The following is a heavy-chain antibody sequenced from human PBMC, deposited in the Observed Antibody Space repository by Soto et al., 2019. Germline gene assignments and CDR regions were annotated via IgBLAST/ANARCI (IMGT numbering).Heavy chain of an antibody. CDR3: ASDRHSSSWYPPLYYYGMDV. CDR2: ISYDGSNK. V-gene: IGHV3-30-3*01. J-gene: IGHJ6*02. D-gene: IGHD6-13*01. CDR1: GFTFSSYA. Sequence: GGSLRLSCAASGFTFSSYAMHWVRQAPGKGLEWVAVISYDGSNKYYADSVKGRFTISRDNSKNTLYLQMNSLRAEDTAVYYCASDRHSSSWYPPLYYYGMDVWGQGTTVTVSS.